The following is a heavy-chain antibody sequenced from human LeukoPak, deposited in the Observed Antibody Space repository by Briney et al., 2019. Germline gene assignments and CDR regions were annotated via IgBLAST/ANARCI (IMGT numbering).Heavy chain of an antibody. CDR3: ARGWSSYYFDY. CDR1: GFTFSSYS. D-gene: IGHD2-15*01. J-gene: IGHJ4*02. V-gene: IGHV3-21*01. Sequence: TGGSLRLSCAASGFTFSSYSMSWVRQAPGKGLEWVSSVGSSSSYIYYADSVRGRFTISRDNAKISLYLQMNGLRAEDTAVYYCARGWSSYYFDYWGQGTLVTVSS. CDR2: VGSSSSYI.